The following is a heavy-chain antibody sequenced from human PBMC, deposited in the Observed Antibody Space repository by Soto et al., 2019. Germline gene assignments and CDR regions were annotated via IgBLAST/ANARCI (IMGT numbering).Heavy chain of an antibody. CDR3: ARDAAVGLFDY. V-gene: IGHV1-18*01. J-gene: IGHJ4*02. D-gene: IGHD1-26*01. Sequence: ASVKVSCKASGYTFTSYGISWVRQAPGQGLEWMGWISTFNSHTDYAQKLQGRVTMTTDTSTSTAYMELRSLRSDDTAVYYCARDAAVGLFDYWGQGTLVTVSS. CDR2: ISTFNSHT. CDR1: GYTFTSYG.